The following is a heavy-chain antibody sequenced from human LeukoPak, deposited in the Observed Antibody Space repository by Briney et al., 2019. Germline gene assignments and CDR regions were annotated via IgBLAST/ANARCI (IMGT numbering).Heavy chain of an antibody. CDR3: ARAYTGFEAFDY. CDR1: GYTFTAYY. D-gene: IGHD5-12*01. V-gene: IGHV1-2*02. Sequence: ASMKVSCKASGYTFTAYYIHWVRQAPGQGLEWMGWINPNSGGTNYAQKFQDKVTMTRDTSISTAYMELSRLRSDDTAMYFCARAYTGFEAFDYWGQGTLVTVSS. J-gene: IGHJ4*02. CDR2: INPNSGGT.